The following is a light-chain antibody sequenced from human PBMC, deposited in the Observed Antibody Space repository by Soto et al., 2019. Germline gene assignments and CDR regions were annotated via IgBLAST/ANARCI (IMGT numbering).Light chain of an antibody. CDR1: SSNIGSNT. Sequence: QSALTQPPSASGTPGQRVTIFCSGSSSNIGSNTVNWYQHLPGTAPKLLIYSTHQRPSGVPVRFSGSKSGTSASLAINGLQSEDEADYYCAAWDDSLNGHVVFGGGTKVTVL. CDR2: STH. V-gene: IGLV1-44*01. CDR3: AAWDDSLNGHVV. J-gene: IGLJ2*01.